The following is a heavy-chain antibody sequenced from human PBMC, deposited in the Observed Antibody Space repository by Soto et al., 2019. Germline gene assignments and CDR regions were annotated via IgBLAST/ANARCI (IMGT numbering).Heavy chain of an antibody. CDR3: ARGMATIPGWGHRGYYYYYGMDV. CDR1: GYTFTSYY. D-gene: IGHD5-12*01. V-gene: IGHV1-46*01. CDR2: INPSGGST. J-gene: IGHJ6*02. Sequence: ASVKVSCKASGYTFTSYYMHWVRQAPGQGLEWMGIINPSGGSTSYAQKFQGRVTMTRDTSTSTVYMELSSLRSEDTAVYYCARGMATIPGWGHRGYYYYYGMDVWGQGTTVTVSS.